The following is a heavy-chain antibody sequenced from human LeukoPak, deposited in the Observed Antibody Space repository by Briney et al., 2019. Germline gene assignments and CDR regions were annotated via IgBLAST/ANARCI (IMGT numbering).Heavy chain of an antibody. D-gene: IGHD2-2*01. Sequence: ASVKVSCKASVYTFTSYGISWVRQAPGQGLQWMGWISPYTGNPNYAQHLQGRVTMTTDTSMSTAYMELRSLRSDDTAVYYCARERGYCSSTSCYEEGIFDYWGQGTLVTVSS. V-gene: IGHV1-18*01. CDR2: ISPYTGNP. J-gene: IGHJ4*02. CDR1: VYTFTSYG. CDR3: ARERGYCSSTSCYEEGIFDY.